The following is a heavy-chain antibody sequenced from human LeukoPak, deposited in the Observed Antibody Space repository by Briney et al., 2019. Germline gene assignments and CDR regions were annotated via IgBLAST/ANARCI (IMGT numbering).Heavy chain of an antibody. D-gene: IGHD3-9*01. V-gene: IGHV3-23*01. J-gene: IGHJ4*02. Sequence: GGSLRLSCTASGFNFSNYVMHWVRQAPGKGLEWVSAITGGGDTTYYADSVKGRFTISRDNSKNTLYLQMNNLRAEDTAIYYCAKAANYDILTGYYLDYWGQGTLVTVSS. CDR2: ITGGGDTT. CDR1: GFNFSNYV. CDR3: AKAANYDILTGYYLDY.